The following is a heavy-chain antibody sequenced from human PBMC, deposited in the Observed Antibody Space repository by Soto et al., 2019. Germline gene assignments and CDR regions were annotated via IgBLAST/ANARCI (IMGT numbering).Heavy chain of an antibody. V-gene: IGHV3-9*01. CDR1: GFTFDDYA. D-gene: IGHD5-18*01. CDR2: ISWDSTSI. Sequence: GGSLGLSCAASGFTFDDYAMQWVRQAPGKGPEWVSGISWDSTSIGHADSVKGRFTISRDNAKKSLYLQMNSLRAEDTAVYFCAKDFTTMVRLCDYWGQGTLVTVSS. J-gene: IGHJ4*02. CDR3: AKDFTTMVRLCDY.